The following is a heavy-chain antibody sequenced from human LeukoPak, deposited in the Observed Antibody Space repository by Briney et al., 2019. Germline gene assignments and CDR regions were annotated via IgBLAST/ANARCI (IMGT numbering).Heavy chain of an antibody. Sequence: GGSLRLSCAASGFTFSSYAMSWVRQAPGKGLEWVGRIKSKTDGGTTDYAAPVKGRFTISRDDSKNTLYLQMNSLKTEDTAVYYCTTTPLLLWFGELLDYWGQGTLVTVSS. V-gene: IGHV3-15*01. CDR3: TTTPLLLWFGELLDY. CDR1: GFTFSSYA. J-gene: IGHJ4*02. D-gene: IGHD3-10*01. CDR2: IKSKTDGGTT.